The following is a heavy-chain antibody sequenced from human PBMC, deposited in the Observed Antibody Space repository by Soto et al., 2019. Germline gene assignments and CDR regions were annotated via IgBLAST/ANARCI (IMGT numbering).Heavy chain of an antibody. Sequence: PSETLSLTCTVSGGSISSSSYYWGWIRQPPGKGLEWIGSIYYSGSTYYNPSLKSRVTISVDTSKNQFSLKLSSVTAADTAVYYCARQVAGYFDYWGQGTLVTVS. V-gene: IGHV4-39*01. CDR1: GGSISSSSYY. CDR2: IYYSGST. D-gene: IGHD6-19*01. CDR3: ARQVAGYFDY. J-gene: IGHJ4*02.